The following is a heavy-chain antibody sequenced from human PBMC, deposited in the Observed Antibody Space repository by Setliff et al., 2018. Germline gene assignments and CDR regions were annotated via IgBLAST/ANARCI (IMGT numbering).Heavy chain of an antibody. Sequence: PGESLKISCKGSGYSFSNFWIDWVRQMPGKGLEWMGLIYAGDSDTRYNPSFQGRVTMSADKSINTAYLQWSSLKASDTAIYYCARQKSTGSGNNRFDPWGQGTLVTVSS. CDR2: IYAGDSDT. CDR3: ARQKSTGSGNNRFDP. J-gene: IGHJ5*02. CDR1: GYSFSNFW. D-gene: IGHD3-10*01. V-gene: IGHV5-51*01.